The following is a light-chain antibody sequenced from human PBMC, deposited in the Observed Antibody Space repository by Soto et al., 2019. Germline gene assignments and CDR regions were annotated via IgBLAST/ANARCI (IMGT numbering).Light chain of an antibody. V-gene: IGLV2-14*03. CDR1: SSDITTYNY. Sequence: QSVLTQPASVSGSPGQSITISCTGTSSDITTYNYVSWYQHHPGKTPKLMIYDFSNRPTGVSHRFSGSKSGNTAALTISGLQCDDEADYYCCSYTFSHAVFGGGTKLTVL. J-gene: IGLJ2*01. CDR2: DFS. CDR3: CSYTFSHAV.